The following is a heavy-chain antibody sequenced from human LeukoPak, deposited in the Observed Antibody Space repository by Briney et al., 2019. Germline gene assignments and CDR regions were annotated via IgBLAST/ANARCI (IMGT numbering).Heavy chain of an antibody. CDR3: ARHDHQGNTFDI. CDR2: IYPIDSDL. CDR1: GYIFTNYW. J-gene: IGHJ3*02. D-gene: IGHD2-2*01. Sequence: GESLKISCKGSGYIFTNYWIGWVRQMPGKGLEWMGIIYPIDSDLRYSPSFEGQVTISADKSISTAYPQWSSLKASDTAMYYCARHDHQGNTFDIWGQGTMVTVSS. V-gene: IGHV5-51*03.